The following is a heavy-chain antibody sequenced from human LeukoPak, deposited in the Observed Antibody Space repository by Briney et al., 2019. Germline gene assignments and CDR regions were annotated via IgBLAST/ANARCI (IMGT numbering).Heavy chain of an antibody. CDR1: GFTFSDYA. D-gene: IGHD2/OR15-2a*01. V-gene: IGHV3-23*01. Sequence: GGSLRLSCAASGFTFSDYAMSWVRQAPGRGLEWVSAISDSGGRTYYADSVKGRFTISRDNSKNTLYLQMNGLRAEDTAVYYCAKDVIRVGTSHFDYWGQGTLVTVSS. CDR2: ISDSGGRT. CDR3: AKDVIRVGTSHFDY. J-gene: IGHJ4*02.